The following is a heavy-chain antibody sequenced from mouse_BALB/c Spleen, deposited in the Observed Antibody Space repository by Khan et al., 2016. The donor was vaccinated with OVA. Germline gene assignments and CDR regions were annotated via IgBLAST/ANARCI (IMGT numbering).Heavy chain of an antibody. D-gene: IGHD2-10*02. Sequence: EVKLQESGPGLVKPSQSLSLTCTVTGYSITSDYAWNWIRQFPGNQLELMGYISYSGNTNSNPSLKSRISITRDTSKNQFFLQLNTVTTEDTATYYCARVYGGDFDYWGQGTTLTVSS. CDR1: GYSITSDYA. V-gene: IGHV3-2*02. CDR2: ISYSGNT. J-gene: IGHJ2*01. CDR3: ARVYGGDFDY.